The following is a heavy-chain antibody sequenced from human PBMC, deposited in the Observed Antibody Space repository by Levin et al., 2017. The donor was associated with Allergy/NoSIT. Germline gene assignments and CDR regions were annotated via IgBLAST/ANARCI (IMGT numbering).Heavy chain of an antibody. CDR1: GASISSYY. D-gene: IGHD2-2*01. V-gene: IGHV4-59*01. J-gene: IGHJ2*01. CDR3: AGTYDTYTSTWYYRYFDL. Sequence: GSLRLSCTVSGASISSYYWSWIRQPPGKGLEWIGYIYYTGSTNYNPSLKSRVTISVDTSKKQFSLKLSSVTAADTAVYYCAGTYDTYTSTWYYRYFDLWGRGTLVTVSS. CDR2: IYYTGST.